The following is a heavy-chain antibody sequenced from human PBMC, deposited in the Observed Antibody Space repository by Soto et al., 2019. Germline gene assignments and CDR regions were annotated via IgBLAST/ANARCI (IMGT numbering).Heavy chain of an antibody. V-gene: IGHV4-59*01. CDR1: AGSLSNYY. Sequence: PSETLSLTCSVSAGSLSNYYWTWIRQSPGMGLEWIGEIYHTGSTKYSPSLKSRVAISVDMSKNQFSLTLSSVTPADTAVYYCARGGRGSGLFFLYYFDLWGQGTLVTVSS. CDR3: ARGGRGSGLFFLYYFDL. D-gene: IGHD6-19*01. CDR2: IYHTGST. J-gene: IGHJ4*02.